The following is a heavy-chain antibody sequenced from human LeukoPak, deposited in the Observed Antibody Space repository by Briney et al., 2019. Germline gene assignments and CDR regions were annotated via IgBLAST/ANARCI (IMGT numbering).Heavy chain of an antibody. Sequence: GGSLRLSCAASGFPFSNYWMSWVRQAPGKGLEWVANIKQDGSQKSYVDSVKGRFTISRDNANNLLYLQMNSLRAEDTAVYYCARESFAARWDWGQGTLVTVSS. CDR1: GFPFSNYW. CDR2: IKQDGSQK. V-gene: IGHV3-7*01. J-gene: IGHJ4*02. CDR3: ARESFAARWD. D-gene: IGHD6-6*01.